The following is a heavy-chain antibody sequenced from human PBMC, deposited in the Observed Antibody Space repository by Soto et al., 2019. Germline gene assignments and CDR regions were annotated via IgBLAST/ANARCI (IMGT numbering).Heavy chain of an antibody. D-gene: IGHD5-18*01. Sequence: ASVKVSCKASGGTFSSYAISWVRQAPGQGLEWMGGIIPIFGTANYAQKFQGRVTITAVESTSTAYMELSSLRSEDTAVYYSATVDTAMVIEHYYGMDVWGQGTTVTVSS. CDR1: GGTFSSYA. V-gene: IGHV1-69*13. CDR3: ATVDTAMVIEHYYGMDV. CDR2: IIPIFGTA. J-gene: IGHJ6*02.